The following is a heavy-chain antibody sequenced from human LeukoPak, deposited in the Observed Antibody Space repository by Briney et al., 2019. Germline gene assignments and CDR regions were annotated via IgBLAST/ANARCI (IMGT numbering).Heavy chain of an antibody. CDR1: GFTFSSYA. J-gene: IGHJ4*02. V-gene: IGHV3-23*01. CDR3: AKDVLTGYLPLCDY. D-gene: IGHD3-9*01. Sequence: GGSLRLSCAASGFTFSSYAMSWVRQAPGKGLEWGSAISGSGGSTYYADSVKGRFTISRDNSKNTLYLQMNSLRAEDTAVYYCAKDVLTGYLPLCDYWGQGTLVTVSS. CDR2: ISGSGGST.